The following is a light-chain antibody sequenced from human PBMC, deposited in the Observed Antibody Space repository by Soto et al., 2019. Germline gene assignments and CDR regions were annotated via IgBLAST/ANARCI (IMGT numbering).Light chain of an antibody. J-gene: IGKJ2*01. CDR2: DIS. Sequence: DIQMTQSPSTLSASVGDRVTITCRASQSVFKWLAWYQQKPGKAPKLLIYDISSLESGVPSRFSCSGSGTEFTLTISSLQPDDFATYYCQQYNTYSTFGQGTKLEIK. CDR1: QSVFKW. V-gene: IGKV1-5*01. CDR3: QQYNTYST.